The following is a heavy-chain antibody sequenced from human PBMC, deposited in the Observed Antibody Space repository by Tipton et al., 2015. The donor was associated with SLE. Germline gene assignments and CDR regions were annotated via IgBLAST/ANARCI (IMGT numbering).Heavy chain of an antibody. D-gene: IGHD6-6*01. CDR1: GFTFDDYG. V-gene: IGHV4-59*10. CDR3: ASRSSSSHFDY. Sequence: LRLSCAASGFTFDDYGMSWVRQAPGKGLEWIGRIYTSGSTNYNPSLKSRVTISVDTSKNQFSLKLSSVTAADTAVYYCASRSSSSHFDYWGQGTLVTVSS. CDR2: IYTSGST. J-gene: IGHJ4*02.